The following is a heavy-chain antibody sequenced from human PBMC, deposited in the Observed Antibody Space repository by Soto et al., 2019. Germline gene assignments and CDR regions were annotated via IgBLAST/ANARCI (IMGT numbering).Heavy chain of an antibody. V-gene: IGHV1-46*03. CDR2: INPSGGST. Sequence: QVQLVQSGAEVKKPGASVKVSCKASGYTFTSYYMHWVRQAPGQGLEWMGIINPSGGSTSYAQKFQGRVTMTRDTSTSTVYMELSSLRSEDTAVYYCARGDPVRYYGSGSYYRFDYWGQGTLVTVSS. CDR3: ARGDPVRYYGSGSYYRFDY. J-gene: IGHJ4*02. CDR1: GYTFTSYY. D-gene: IGHD3-10*01.